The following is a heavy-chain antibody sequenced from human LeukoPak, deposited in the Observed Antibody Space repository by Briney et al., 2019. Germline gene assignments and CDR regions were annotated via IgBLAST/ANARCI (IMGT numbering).Heavy chain of an antibody. J-gene: IGHJ6*03. Sequence: PGGSLRLSCAASGFTFSSYAMSWVRQAPGKGLEWVSAISGSGGSTYYAGSVKGRFTISRDNSKNTLYLQMNSLRAEDTAVYYCAKIAGDYHYYYYYMDVWGKGTTVTVSS. CDR1: GFTFSSYA. CDR3: AKIAGDYHYYYYYMDV. CDR2: ISGSGGST. V-gene: IGHV3-23*01. D-gene: IGHD4-17*01.